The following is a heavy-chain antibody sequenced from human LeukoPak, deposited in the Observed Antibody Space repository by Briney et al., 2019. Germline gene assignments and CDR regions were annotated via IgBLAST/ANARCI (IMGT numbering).Heavy chain of an antibody. CDR2: LYYMGSS. Sequence: SETLSLTCTVSGGSISSYSYYWGWIRQPPGKGLEWIGSLYYMGSSYYNPSLKSRVTISVDTSNNHFSLRLSSVTAADTAVYYCARGRDNWGLAWFDPWGQGTLVIVSS. V-gene: IGHV4-39*02. J-gene: IGHJ5*02. CDR1: GGSISSYSYY. CDR3: ARGRDNWGLAWFDP. D-gene: IGHD7-27*01.